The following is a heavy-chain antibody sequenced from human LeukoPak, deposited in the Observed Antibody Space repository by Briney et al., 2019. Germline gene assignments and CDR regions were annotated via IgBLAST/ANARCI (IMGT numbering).Heavy chain of an antibody. D-gene: IGHD6-6*01. Sequence: GGSLRLSCAASGCTFSRYWMSWVRQAPGKGLEWVANIKQDGSEKDYVDSVKGRFTISRDNANNSLYLQMNSPTAEDTAVYYCARESFAARWDWGQGTLVTVSS. J-gene: IGHJ4*02. CDR3: ARESFAARWD. CDR2: IKQDGSEK. V-gene: IGHV3-7*01. CDR1: GCTFSRYW.